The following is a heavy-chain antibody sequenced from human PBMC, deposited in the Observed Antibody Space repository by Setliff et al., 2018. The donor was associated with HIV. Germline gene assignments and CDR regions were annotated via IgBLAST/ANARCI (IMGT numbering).Heavy chain of an antibody. CDR2: LYPADSNI. CDR3: TRLWHEDWGGVDY. Sequence: GESLKISCKGSGYSFSSYWIGWVRQMPGKGLEFMGLLYPADSNIRYSPSFQGQVTISVDKSTNTAFLQWTSLRASDTAMYYCTRLWHEDWGGVDYWGQGTLVTVSS. J-gene: IGHJ4*02. V-gene: IGHV5-51*01. CDR1: GYSFSSYW. D-gene: IGHD3-16*01.